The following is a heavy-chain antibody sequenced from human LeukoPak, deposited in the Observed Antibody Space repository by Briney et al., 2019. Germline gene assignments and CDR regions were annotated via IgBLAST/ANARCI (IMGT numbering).Heavy chain of an antibody. Sequence: ASVKVSCKSSGYTFTVYYMHWVRQAPGQGLGWMGWINPNSGGTNYAQKFQGRVTMTRDTSISTAYMELSRLRSDDTAVYYCASGPGSYYPSVDYWGQGTLVTVSS. D-gene: IGHD3-10*01. J-gene: IGHJ4*02. CDR3: ASGPGSYYPSVDY. CDR2: INPNSGGT. CDR1: GYTFTVYY. V-gene: IGHV1-2*02.